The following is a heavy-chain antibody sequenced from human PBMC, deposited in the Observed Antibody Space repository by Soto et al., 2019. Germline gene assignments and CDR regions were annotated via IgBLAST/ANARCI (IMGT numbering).Heavy chain of an antibody. J-gene: IGHJ4*02. CDR2: IYPDDSDI. CDR1: GYSFTSYW. CDR3: VRPDSTGYYEY. V-gene: IGHV5-51*01. D-gene: IGHD3-22*01. Sequence: GESLKISCKASGYSFTSYWIGWVRQMPGKGLEWMGIIYPDDSDIRYSPSFQGQVTISADKSISSAYLQWSSLKASDTAIYYCVRPDSTGYYEYWGQGTLVTVSS.